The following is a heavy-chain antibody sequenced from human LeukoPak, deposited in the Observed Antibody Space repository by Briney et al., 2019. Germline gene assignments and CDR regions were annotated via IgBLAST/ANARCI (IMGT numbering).Heavy chain of an antibody. J-gene: IGHJ4*02. CDR3: ARFYYGSGSYYRYFDY. Sequence: PVGSLRLSCAVSGFTFSSYAMHWVRQAPGKGLEWVAVISYDGDNKSYADSVKGRFTISRDNSKDTLFLQMNSLRAEDTAVYYCARFYYGSGSYYRYFDYWGQGTLVSVSS. CDR2: ISYDGDNK. D-gene: IGHD3-10*01. CDR1: GFTFSSYA. V-gene: IGHV3-30*03.